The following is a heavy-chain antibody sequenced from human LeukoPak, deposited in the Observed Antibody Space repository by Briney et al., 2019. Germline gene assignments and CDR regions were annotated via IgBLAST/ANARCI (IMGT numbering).Heavy chain of an antibody. CDR1: GFTFSSYS. CDR3: ARGDSGSYSDWYFDL. V-gene: IGHV3-21*01. D-gene: IGHD1-26*01. J-gene: IGHJ2*01. Sequence: GGSLRLSCAASGFTFSSYSMNWVRQAPGKGLEWVSSISSSSYIYYADSVKGRFTISRDNAKNSLYLQMNSLRAEDTAVYYCARGDSGSYSDWYFDLWGRGTLVTVSS. CDR2: ISSSSYI.